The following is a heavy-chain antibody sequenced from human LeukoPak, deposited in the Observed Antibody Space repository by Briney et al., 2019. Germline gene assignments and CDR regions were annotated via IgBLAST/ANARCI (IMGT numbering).Heavy chain of an antibody. CDR1: GFTFSSYE. CDR2: ISSSGSAI. D-gene: IGHD1-26*01. CDR3: ARDEYRYSYVSWFDP. V-gene: IGHV3-48*03. J-gene: IGHJ5*02. Sequence: GGSLRLSCAASGFTFSSYEMNWVRQAPGKGLEWVSYISSSGSAIHYADSVKGRFTISRDNAKNSLYLQMTSLGAEDTAVYYCARDEYRYSYVSWFDPWGQGTLVTVSS.